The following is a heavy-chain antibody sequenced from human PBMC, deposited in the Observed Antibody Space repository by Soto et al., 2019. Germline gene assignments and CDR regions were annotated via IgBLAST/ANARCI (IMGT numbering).Heavy chain of an antibody. CDR3: ARDQGIAATRTYYYYGMDV. CDR2: IWYDGSNK. V-gene: IGHV3-33*01. Sequence: GGSLRLSCAASGFTFSSYGMHWVRQAPGKGLEWVAVIWYDGSNKYYADSVKGRFTISRDNSKNTLYLQMNSLRAEDTAVYYCARDQGIAATRTYYYYGMDVWGQGTTVTVSS. J-gene: IGHJ6*02. D-gene: IGHD6-13*01. CDR1: GFTFSSYG.